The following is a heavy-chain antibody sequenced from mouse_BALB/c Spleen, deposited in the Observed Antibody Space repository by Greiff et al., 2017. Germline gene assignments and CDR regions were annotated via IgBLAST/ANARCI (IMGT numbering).Heavy chain of an antibody. Sequence: QVQLKQSGAELVKPGASVKLSCKASGYTFTSYYMYWVKQRPGQGLEWIGEINPSNGGTNFNEKFKSKATLTVDKSSSTAYMQLSSLTSEDSAVYYCTRSDYYGSSYRFAYWGQGTLVTVSA. V-gene: IGHV1S81*02. D-gene: IGHD1-1*01. CDR1: GYTFTSYY. CDR3: TRSDYYGSSYRFAY. CDR2: INPSNGGT. J-gene: IGHJ3*01.